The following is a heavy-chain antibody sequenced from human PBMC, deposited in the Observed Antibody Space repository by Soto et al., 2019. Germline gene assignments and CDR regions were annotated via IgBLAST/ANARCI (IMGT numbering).Heavy chain of an antibody. CDR2: ISGSGGST. D-gene: IGHD6-19*01. J-gene: IGHJ4*02. CDR3: AIDLRIEYSSGWYYCNY. Sequence: PGGSLRLSCAASGFIFSSYAMTWVRQALGKGLEWDSVISGSGGSTYYADSVKGRFTISRDNSKNTLYLQMNSLRAEDTAVYYCAIDLRIEYSSGWYYCNYWCQTPRVAVAS. V-gene: IGHV3-23*01. CDR1: GFIFSSYA.